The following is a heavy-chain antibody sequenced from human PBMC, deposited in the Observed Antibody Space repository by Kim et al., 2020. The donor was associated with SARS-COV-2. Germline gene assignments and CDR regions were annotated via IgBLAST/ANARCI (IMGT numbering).Heavy chain of an antibody. D-gene: IGHD3-3*01. Sequence: LQSRVTIPVDTSKNQFSLKLSSVTAADTAVYYCARGSEITIFGVVTTFDYWGQGTLVTVSS. CDR3: ARGSEITIFGVVTTFDY. J-gene: IGHJ4*02. V-gene: IGHV4-39*01.